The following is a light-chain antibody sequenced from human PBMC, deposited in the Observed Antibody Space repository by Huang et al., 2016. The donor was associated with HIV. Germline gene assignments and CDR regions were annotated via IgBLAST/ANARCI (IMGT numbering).Light chain of an antibody. J-gene: IGKJ4*01. CDR1: QSIGTY. CDR2: DVS. CDR3: QQRSKWPLT. Sequence: EIVLTQSPVTLSLSPGDRATLSCRASQSIGTYLAWYQQKSGQAPRLLIYDVSNRAAGVPARFSASGSETDFTLTIASLDPDDFAIYHCQQRSKWPLTFGGVTKVEMK. V-gene: IGKV3-11*01.